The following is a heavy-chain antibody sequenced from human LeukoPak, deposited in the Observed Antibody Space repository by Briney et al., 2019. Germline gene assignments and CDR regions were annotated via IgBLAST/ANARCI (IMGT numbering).Heavy chain of an antibody. V-gene: IGHV3-15*01. CDR3: TAQVKYGDYVDY. Sequence: TGGSLRLSCAVSGFTFSNAWMSWVRQAPGKGLEWVGRIKSKTDGGTTDYAAPVKGRFTISRYDSKNTLYLQMNSLKTEDTAVYYCTAQVKYGDYVDYWGQGTLVTVSS. J-gene: IGHJ4*02. CDR2: IKSKTDGGTT. D-gene: IGHD4-17*01. CDR1: GFTFSNAW.